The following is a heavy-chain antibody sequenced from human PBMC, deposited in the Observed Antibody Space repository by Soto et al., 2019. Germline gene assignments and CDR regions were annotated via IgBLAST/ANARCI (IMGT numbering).Heavy chain of an antibody. D-gene: IGHD5-12*01. CDR3: ARGSLRYSVYNVRGYYFDY. CDR1: GGSISSGGYY. J-gene: IGHJ4*02. Sequence: QVQLQESGPGLVKPSQTLSLTCTVSGGSISSGGYYWSWIRQHPGKGLEWIGHIYYSGSTYYNPSLESRVTMSVDTSKNQFSLRLNSVTAADTAVYYCARGSLRYSVYNVRGYYFDYWGQGTLVTVSS. CDR2: IYYSGST. V-gene: IGHV4-31*03.